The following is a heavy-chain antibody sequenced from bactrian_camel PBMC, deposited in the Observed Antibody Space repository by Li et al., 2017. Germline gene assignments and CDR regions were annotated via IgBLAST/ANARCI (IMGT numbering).Heavy chain of an antibody. CDR1: AYTPANVR. V-gene: IGHV3S53*01. CDR3: AADRRRHGPPSLRPGDYSV. Sequence: HVQLVESGGGSVQAGGSLRLSCAFDAYTPANVRMAWSRQAPGKEREGVASLASDGSSIYANSLKGRFSISKDNARDWLDLQMDSLEPGDTARYYCAADRRRHGPPSLRPGDYSVWGQGTQVTVS. D-gene: IGHD2*01. CDR2: LASDGSS. J-gene: IGHJ4*01.